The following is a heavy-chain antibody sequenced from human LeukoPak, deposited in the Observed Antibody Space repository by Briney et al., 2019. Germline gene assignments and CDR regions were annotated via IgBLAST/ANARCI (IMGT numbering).Heavy chain of an antibody. Sequence: GGSLRLSCAASGFTFSSYWMSWVRQAPGKGLEWVANIKQDGSEKYYVDSVKGRFTISRDDAKNSLYLQMNSLRAEDTAVYYCARVNNPMVRGVIITFDYWGQGTLVTVSS. J-gene: IGHJ4*02. CDR2: IKQDGSEK. D-gene: IGHD3-10*01. CDR3: ARVNNPMVRGVIITFDY. CDR1: GFTFSSYW. V-gene: IGHV3-7*01.